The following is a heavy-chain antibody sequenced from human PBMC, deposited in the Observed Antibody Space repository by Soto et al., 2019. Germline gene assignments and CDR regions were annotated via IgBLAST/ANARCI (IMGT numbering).Heavy chain of an antibody. D-gene: IGHD6-13*01. CDR1: GGTFSSYA. CDR2: IIPIFGTA. J-gene: IGHJ6*02. V-gene: IGHV1-69*12. CDR3: AREGITRKAAAHYYCYGMDV. Sequence: QVQLVQSGAEVKKPGSSVKVSCKASGGTFSSYAISWVRQAPGQGLEWMGGIIPIFGTANYAQKFQGRVTSTADEATSTAYMELSSLRSEDTAVYYCAREGITRKAAAHYYCYGMDVWGQGPTVTVSS.